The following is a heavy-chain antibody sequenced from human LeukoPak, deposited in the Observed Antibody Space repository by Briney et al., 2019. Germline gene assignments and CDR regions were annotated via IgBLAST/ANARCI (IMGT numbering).Heavy chain of an antibody. J-gene: IGHJ4*02. Sequence: ASVKVSCKASGYTFTGYYMHWVRQAPGQGLEWMGWISAYNGNTNYAQKLQGRVTMTTDTSTSTAYMELRSLRSDDTAVYYCARGLWVTTGDYWGQGTLVTVSS. CDR3: ARGLWVTTGDY. CDR2: ISAYNGNT. V-gene: IGHV1-18*04. CDR1: GYTFTGYY. D-gene: IGHD4-17*01.